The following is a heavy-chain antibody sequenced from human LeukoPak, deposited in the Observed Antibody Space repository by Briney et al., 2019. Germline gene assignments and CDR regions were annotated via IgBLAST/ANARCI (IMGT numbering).Heavy chain of an antibody. Sequence: GSVQVSCLASGYTFTRYGMGWVRPAPGQGLEWMGWLSANKGKTKYAKMRQGRVTMTTDTSTRTAYIELRSIRSDDTAVYYCARDSLALLWFGETHNDYYYYGMDVWGQGTTVTVSS. V-gene: IGHV1-18*01. D-gene: IGHD3-10*01. J-gene: IGHJ6*02. CDR1: GYTFTRYG. CDR3: ARDSLALLWFGETHNDYYYYGMDV. CDR2: LSANKGKT.